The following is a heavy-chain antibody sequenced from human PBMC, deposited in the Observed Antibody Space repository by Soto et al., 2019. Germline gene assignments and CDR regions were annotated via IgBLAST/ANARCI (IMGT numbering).Heavy chain of an antibody. CDR3: ARDYGDGNYYYGVDV. CDR1: GDSVCSNRGA. J-gene: IGHJ6*02. Sequence: QVQLQPSGPGLVKPSQTLSLTCAISGDSVCSNRGAWNWIRQSPSRGLEWLGRTYYRSKWYNDFPVSVRGRITINADTAKNQFSLQLNSVTADDTAVYHCARDYGDGNYYYGVDVWSQGTTVTVSS. CDR2: TYYRSKWYN. V-gene: IGHV6-1*01. D-gene: IGHD4-17*01.